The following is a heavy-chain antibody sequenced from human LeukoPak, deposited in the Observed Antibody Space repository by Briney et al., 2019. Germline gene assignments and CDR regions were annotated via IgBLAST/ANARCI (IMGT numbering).Heavy chain of an antibody. D-gene: IGHD2-21*01. CDR1: GFTVSSNH. Sequence: SGGSLRLSCAASGFTVSSNHMSWVRQAPGKGLEWVSLIYSGGGTYYADSVKGRFIISRDISKNTLYLQMNSLRPEDTAVYYCARDCYNSQRGFDIWGQGTKVTVSS. CDR3: ARDCYNSQRGFDI. J-gene: IGHJ3*02. CDR2: IYSGGGT. V-gene: IGHV3-66*02.